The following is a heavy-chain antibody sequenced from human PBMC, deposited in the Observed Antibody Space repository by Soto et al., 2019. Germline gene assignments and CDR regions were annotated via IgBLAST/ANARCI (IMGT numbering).Heavy chain of an antibody. CDR3: ALRYCSRTTCPPLNSYFYMDV. J-gene: IGHJ6*03. D-gene: IGHD2-2*01. Sequence: PGGSLRLSCAASGFTFSNYAMTWVRQAPGKGLEWVSGISSRGGTTFYAGAVKGRFAISRDNSKNTLYLQMSSLRAEDTAAYYCALRYCSRTTCPPLNSYFYMDVWGKGTTVTVSS. CDR1: GFTFSNYA. CDR2: ISSRGGTT. V-gene: IGHV3-23*01.